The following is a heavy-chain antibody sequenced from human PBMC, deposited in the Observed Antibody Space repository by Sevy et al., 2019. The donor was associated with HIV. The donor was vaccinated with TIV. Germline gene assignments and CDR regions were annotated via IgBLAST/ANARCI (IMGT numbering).Heavy chain of an antibody. V-gene: IGHV3-48*03. D-gene: IGHD1-20*01. CDR2: ISSSGSSM. J-gene: IGHJ3*02. Sequence: GGSLRLSCAASGFTFSSYEMNWVRQAPGKGLEWLSHISSSGSSMYYADSVKDRFTISRDNAKNSLYLQMNSLRAEDTAVYYCARGGRRIDVYNRKDAFDIWGQGTMVTVSS. CDR1: GFTFSSYE. CDR3: ARGGRRIDVYNRKDAFDI.